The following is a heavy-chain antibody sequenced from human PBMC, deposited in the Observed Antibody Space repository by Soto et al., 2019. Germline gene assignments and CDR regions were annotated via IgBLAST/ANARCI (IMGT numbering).Heavy chain of an antibody. Sequence: GGSLSLSWAASGLPLSDYYMSWICLAPGKGLEWVSYISSSGRTIYYADSVKGRCNISRDNVTNSLNLQMNSLRAEDTAVYYCARDRRYVDSSGYHDYGGQGPLVTVTS. D-gene: IGHD3-22*01. CDR2: ISSSGRTI. CDR3: ARDRRYVDSSGYHDY. CDR1: GLPLSDYY. V-gene: IGHV3-11*01. J-gene: IGHJ4*02.